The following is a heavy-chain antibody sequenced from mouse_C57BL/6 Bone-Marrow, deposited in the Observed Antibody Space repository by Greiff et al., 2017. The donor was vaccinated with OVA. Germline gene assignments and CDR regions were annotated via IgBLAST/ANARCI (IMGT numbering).Heavy chain of an antibody. J-gene: IGHJ1*03. CDR2: ISDGGSYT. Sequence: DVKLQESGGGLVKPGGSLKLSCAASGFTFSSYAMSWVRQTPEKRLEWVATISDGGSYTYYPDNVKGRFPISRDNAKNNLYLQMSHLKAEDTAMYYCARGSYYSNHGYVDVWGTGTAVTVTS. CDR1: GFTFSSYA. V-gene: IGHV5-4*03. CDR3: ARGSYYSNHGYVDV. D-gene: IGHD2-5*01.